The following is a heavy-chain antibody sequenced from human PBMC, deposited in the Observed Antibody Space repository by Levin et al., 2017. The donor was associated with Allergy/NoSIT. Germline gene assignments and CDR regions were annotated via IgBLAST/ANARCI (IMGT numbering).Heavy chain of an antibody. CDR3: TRVLVAAGPRLDY. J-gene: IGHJ4*02. V-gene: IGHV3-49*03. CDR1: GFTFADYA. CDR2: IRANAHGGTT. Sequence: GGSLRLSCTVSGFTFADYAMKWIRQAPGKGLEWVSFIRANAHGGTTEYAASVKGRFTMSRDDSKSIVYLQMNSLKTEDTGVYFCTRVLVAAGPRLDYWGQGTLVTVSS. D-gene: IGHD6-13*01.